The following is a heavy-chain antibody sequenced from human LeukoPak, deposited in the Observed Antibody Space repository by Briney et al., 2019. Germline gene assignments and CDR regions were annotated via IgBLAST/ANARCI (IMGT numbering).Heavy chain of an antibody. CDR1: GYTFTSHG. CDR2: INAYNGNT. Sequence: ASVKVSCKASGYTFTSHGISWVRQAPGQGLEWMGWINAYNGNTNYAQNFQGRVTLTTDTSTSTAYMELRSLRSDDTAVYYCARYQLLEKNWFDPWGQGTLVTVSS. J-gene: IGHJ5*02. V-gene: IGHV1-18*01. D-gene: IGHD2-2*01. CDR3: ARYQLLEKNWFDP.